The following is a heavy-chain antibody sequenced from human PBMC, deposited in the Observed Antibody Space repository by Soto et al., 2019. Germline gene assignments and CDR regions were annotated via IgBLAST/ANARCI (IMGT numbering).Heavy chain of an antibody. CDR3: ARGPRYSDAD. V-gene: IGHV3-7*03. Sequence: EVQLVESGGGLVQPGGSLKISCSASGFTFSTSWMSWFRQAPGKGLEWVANIKQDGSEEYYLDSVKGRFTVSRNNAKKSLDLQMNSLRFENMAVFFCARGPRYSDADWGIGTLVTVSS. D-gene: IGHD5-18*01. CDR2: IKQDGSEE. J-gene: IGHJ4*01. CDR1: GFTFSTSW.